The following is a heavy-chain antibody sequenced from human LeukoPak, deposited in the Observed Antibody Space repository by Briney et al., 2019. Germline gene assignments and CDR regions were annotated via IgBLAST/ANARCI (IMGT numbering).Heavy chain of an antibody. CDR2: ISSTSSTI. V-gene: IGHV3-48*04. J-gene: IGHJ4*02. CDR1: GFTFSSYS. D-gene: IGHD6-19*01. Sequence: GGSLRLSCAASGFTFSSYSMNWVRQASGKGLEWVSYISSTSSTIYYADSVTGRFTISRDNAKNPLYLQMNSLRAEDTAVYYCARDRSVAGLFENWGQGTLVTVSS. CDR3: ARDRSVAGLFEN.